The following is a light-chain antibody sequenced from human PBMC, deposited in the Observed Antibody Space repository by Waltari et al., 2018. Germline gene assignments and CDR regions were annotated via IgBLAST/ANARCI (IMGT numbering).Light chain of an antibody. Sequence: QSALTQPPPASGSPGLSVTISCTGTSRDVGGSNHVPWYHQHPVNAPNLMIYYVSNRPSGVPDRFSGSKSGNTASLTISGLQAEDEADYYCCSYAGSYSPWVFGGGTKLTVL. V-gene: IGLV2-11*01. CDR3: CSYAGSYSPWV. CDR2: YVS. CDR1: SRDVGGSNH. J-gene: IGLJ3*02.